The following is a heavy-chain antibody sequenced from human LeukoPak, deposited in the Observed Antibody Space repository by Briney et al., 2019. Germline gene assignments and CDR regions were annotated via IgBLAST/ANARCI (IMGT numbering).Heavy chain of an antibody. Sequence: ASVKVSCKASGYTLTGYYMHWVRQAPGQGLEWMGWINPNSGGTNYAQKFQGRVTMTRDTSISTAYMELSRLRSDDTAVYYCARARRYSSSFYYWGQGTLVTVSS. V-gene: IGHV1-2*02. J-gene: IGHJ4*02. CDR3: ARARRYSSSFYY. CDR2: INPNSGGT. D-gene: IGHD6-6*01. CDR1: GYTLTGYY.